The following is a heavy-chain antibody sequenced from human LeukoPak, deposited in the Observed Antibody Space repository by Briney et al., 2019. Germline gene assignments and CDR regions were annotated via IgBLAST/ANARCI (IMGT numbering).Heavy chain of an antibody. CDR3: ARGVSWLDP. CDR1: GGSISSYY. D-gene: IGHD2-8*01. J-gene: IGHJ5*02. CDR2: IYTSGST. V-gene: IGHV4-4*07. Sequence: PSETLSLTCTVSGGSISSYYWSWIRQPPGKGLEWVGRIYTSGSTNYNPSLKSRVTMSIDTSNNQLSLKLSSVTAADSAVYYCARGVSWLDPWGQGTLVTVSS.